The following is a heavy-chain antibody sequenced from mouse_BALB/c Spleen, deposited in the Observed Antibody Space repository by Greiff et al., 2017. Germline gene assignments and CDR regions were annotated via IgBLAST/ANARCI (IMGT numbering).Heavy chain of an antibody. CDR3: ARGGGYEGGYFDY. V-gene: IGHV3-6*02. Sequence: EVKLVESGPGLVKPSQSLSLTCSVTGYSITSGYYWNWIRQFPGNKLEWMGYISYDGSNNYNPSLKNRISITRDTSKNQFFLKLNSVTTEDTATYYCARGGGYEGGYFDYWGQGTTLTVSS. CDR1: GYSITSGYY. J-gene: IGHJ2*01. D-gene: IGHD2-2*01. CDR2: ISYDGSN.